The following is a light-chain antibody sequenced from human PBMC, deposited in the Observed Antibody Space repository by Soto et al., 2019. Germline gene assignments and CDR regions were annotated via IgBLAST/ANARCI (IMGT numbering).Light chain of an antibody. V-gene: IGKV3-15*01. CDR2: GAS. CDR1: QSVSSN. Sequence: EIGMTQSLATLSVSQGERATLSCRASQSVSSNLAWYQQKPGQAPRLLIYGASTRATGIPARFSGSGSGTEFTLTISSLQSEDFAVYYCQQYNNWPSITFGQGTRLEIK. J-gene: IGKJ5*01. CDR3: QQYNNWPSIT.